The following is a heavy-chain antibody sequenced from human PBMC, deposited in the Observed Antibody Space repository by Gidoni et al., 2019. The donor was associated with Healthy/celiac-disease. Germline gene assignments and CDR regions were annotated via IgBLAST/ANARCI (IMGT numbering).Heavy chain of an antibody. CDR2: IYYSGST. D-gene: IGHD6-6*01. CDR3: ARSIAARPVYFDY. V-gene: IGHV4-59*01. Sequence: QVQLQESDPGLVKPSETLSLTCTVSGGSISSYYWSWIRQPPGKGLEWIGYIYYSGSTNYNPSLKSRVTISVDTSKNQFSLKLSSVTAADTAVYYCARSIAARPVYFDYWGQGTLVTVSS. CDR1: GGSISSYY. J-gene: IGHJ4*02.